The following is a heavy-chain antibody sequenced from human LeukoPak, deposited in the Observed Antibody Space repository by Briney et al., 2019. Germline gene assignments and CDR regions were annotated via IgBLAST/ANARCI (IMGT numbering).Heavy chain of an antibody. J-gene: IGHJ4*02. CDR2: IGGSGDTI. CDR3: VSAYGGPLDY. CDR1: GFTFSAYE. D-gene: IGHD3-16*01. Sequence: GGSLRLSCAASGFTFSAYEMNWVRQAPGKGLEWLSYIGGSGDTIYYAESVKGRFTISRDNAKNSLYLQMSSLRAEDTAVYYCVSAYGGPLDYWGQGTLVTVSS. V-gene: IGHV3-48*03.